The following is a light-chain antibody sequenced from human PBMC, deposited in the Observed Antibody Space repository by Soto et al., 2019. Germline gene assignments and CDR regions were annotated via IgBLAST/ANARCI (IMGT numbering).Light chain of an antibody. Sequence: EIVLTQSPGTLSLSPGERVTLSCRASQSVKNNNLAWYQHKFGQAPRLVIYGASTRAIGVPDRFSGSGSGTDFTLTISRLEPEDCAMYYCQQYGTSPPDTFGQGTKVEIK. V-gene: IGKV3-20*01. CDR2: GAS. J-gene: IGKJ2*01. CDR3: QQYGTSPPDT. CDR1: QSVKNNN.